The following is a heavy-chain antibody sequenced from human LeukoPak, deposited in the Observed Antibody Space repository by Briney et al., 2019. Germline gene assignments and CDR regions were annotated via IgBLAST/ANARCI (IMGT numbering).Heavy chain of an antibody. Sequence: SETLSLTCTVSGGSISSSSYYWGWIRQPPGKGLEWIGSIYYSGSTYYNPSLKSRVTISVDTSKNQFSLKLSSVTAADTAAYFCARQLVVVLPAEFDFWGQGTLVTVSS. V-gene: IGHV4-39*01. CDR3: ARQLVVVLPAEFDF. J-gene: IGHJ4*02. CDR1: GGSISSSSYY. D-gene: IGHD2-2*01. CDR2: IYYSGST.